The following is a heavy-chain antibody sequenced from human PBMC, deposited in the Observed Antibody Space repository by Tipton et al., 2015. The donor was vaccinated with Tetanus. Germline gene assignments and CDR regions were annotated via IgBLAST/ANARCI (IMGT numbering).Heavy chain of an antibody. CDR1: GGSISSTSYY. J-gene: IGHJ3*02. Sequence: LRPSCTVSGGSISSTSYYWAWIRQPPGKGLEWIGTMYNSGATYYNPSLKGRVTISGDTSKNLFSLTSVTASDTAVYYCARPEASGRARGFDIWGQGTKVTVSP. V-gene: IGHV4-39*02. D-gene: IGHD3-10*01. CDR2: MYNSGAT. CDR3: ARPEASGRARGFDI.